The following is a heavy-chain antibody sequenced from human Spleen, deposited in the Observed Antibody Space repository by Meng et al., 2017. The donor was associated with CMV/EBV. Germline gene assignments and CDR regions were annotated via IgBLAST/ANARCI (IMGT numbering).Heavy chain of an antibody. J-gene: IGHJ4*02. V-gene: IGHV3-23*01. Sequence: GESLKISCAASGFTFSSYAMSWVRQAPGKGLEWVSVISGDGDTTYYADSVKGHFTISRDNSKNTLDLQMNSLRAEDTAVYFCAKGGFGVIINRFDFWGQGTLVTVSS. CDR1: GFTFSSYA. CDR2: ISGDGDTT. CDR3: AKGGFGVIINRFDF. D-gene: IGHD3-3*01.